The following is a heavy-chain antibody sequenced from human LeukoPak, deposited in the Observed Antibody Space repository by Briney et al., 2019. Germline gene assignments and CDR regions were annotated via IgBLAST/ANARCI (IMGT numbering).Heavy chain of an antibody. CDR1: GGSISSYY. D-gene: IGHD3-10*01. J-gene: IGHJ6*03. Sequence: PSETLSLTCTVSGGSISSYYWSWIRQPPGKGLEWIGYIYYSGSTNYNPSLKSRVTISVDTSKNQFSLKLSSVTAADTAVYYCAREAWYYYGSGRGRDYYYYMDVWGKGTTVTISS. CDR2: IYYSGST. V-gene: IGHV4-59*01. CDR3: AREAWYYYGSGRGRDYYYYMDV.